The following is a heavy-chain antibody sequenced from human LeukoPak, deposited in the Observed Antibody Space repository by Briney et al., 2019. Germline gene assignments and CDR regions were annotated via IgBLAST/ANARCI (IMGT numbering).Heavy chain of an antibody. CDR1: GFTFSDYH. Sequence: GGSLRLSCAASGFTFSDYHMSWIRQAPGKGLEWVSYISSSGSTIYYADSVKGRFTISRDNAKNSLYLQMNSLRAEDTAVYYCARSRGVEVPAAPDYYYYYMDVWGKGTTVTVSS. V-gene: IGHV3-11*04. J-gene: IGHJ6*03. CDR2: ISSSGSTI. D-gene: IGHD2-2*01. CDR3: ARSRGVEVPAAPDYYYYYMDV.